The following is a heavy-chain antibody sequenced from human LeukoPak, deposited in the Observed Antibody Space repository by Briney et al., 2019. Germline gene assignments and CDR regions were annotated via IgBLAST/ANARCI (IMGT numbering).Heavy chain of an antibody. CDR1: GYSISSGYY. CDR3: ARDLIGITGTTQPELI. V-gene: IGHV4-38-2*02. D-gene: IGHD1-20*01. J-gene: IGHJ3*02. CDR2: IYHSGST. Sequence: SETLSLTCTVSGYSISSGYYWGWIRQPPGKGLEWIGSIYHSGSTYYNPSLKSRVTISVDTSKNQFSLKLSSVTAADTAVYYCARDLIGITGTTQPELIWGQGTMVTVSS.